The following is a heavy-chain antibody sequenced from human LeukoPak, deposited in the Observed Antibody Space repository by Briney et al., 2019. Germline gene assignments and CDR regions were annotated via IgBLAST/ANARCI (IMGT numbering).Heavy chain of an antibody. J-gene: IGHJ4*02. CDR3: ARGVMITFGGVIVPYYFDH. D-gene: IGHD3-16*01. CDR2: ISAYNGNT. CDR1: IYTFISYG. Sequence: GASVKVSCKASIYTFISYGISWVRQAPGQGLEWMGWISAYNGNTNYAQKLQGRVTMTTDTSTSTAYMELRSLRSDDTAVYYCARGVMITFGGVIVPYYFDHWAQGTLVTVSS. V-gene: IGHV1-18*01.